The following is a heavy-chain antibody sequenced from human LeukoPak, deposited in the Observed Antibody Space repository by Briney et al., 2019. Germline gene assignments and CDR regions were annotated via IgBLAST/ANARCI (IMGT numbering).Heavy chain of an antibody. J-gene: IGHJ6*03. CDR1: GFTFSSYA. Sequence: GGSLRLSCAASGFTFSSYAMHWVRQAPGKGLEWVAVISYDGSNKYYADSVKGRFTISRDNSKNTLYLQMNSLRAEDTAVYYCARDSGSYLSYMDVWGKGTTVTVSS. CDR3: ARDSGSYLSYMDV. CDR2: ISYDGSNK. V-gene: IGHV3-30*01. D-gene: IGHD1-26*01.